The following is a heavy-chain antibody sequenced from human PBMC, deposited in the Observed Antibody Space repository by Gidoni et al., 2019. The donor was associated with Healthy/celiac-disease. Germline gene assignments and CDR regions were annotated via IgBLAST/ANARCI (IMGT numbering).Heavy chain of an antibody. V-gene: IGHV1-69*01. CDR1: GGTLSRYA. Sequence: QVQLVQSGAEVQKPGSSVRVCCKASGGTLSRYATSWVREAPGQGLEWMGGRIPSFGTANYAQKFQGRVTITADESTSTAYMELSSLRSEDTAVYYCARAKRSPIGVVIVNDAFDIWGQGTMVTVSS. D-gene: IGHD3-3*01. CDR2: RIPSFGTA. CDR3: ARAKRSPIGVVIVNDAFDI. J-gene: IGHJ3*02.